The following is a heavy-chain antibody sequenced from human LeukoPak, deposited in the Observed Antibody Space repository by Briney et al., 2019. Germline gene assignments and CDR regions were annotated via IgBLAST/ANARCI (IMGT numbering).Heavy chain of an antibody. V-gene: IGHV3-7*04. CDR1: GFTFSYYW. J-gene: IGHJ4*02. D-gene: IGHD3-22*01. CDR2: IKQDGSEK. Sequence: PGGSLRPSCAASGFTFSYYWMGWVRQAPGKGLEWVANIKQDGSEKYYVDSVKGRFTISRDNAKNSLYLQMNSMRAEDTAVYYCARDEHQYYHASSGRFDYWGQGILVTVSS. CDR3: ARDEHQYYHASSGRFDY.